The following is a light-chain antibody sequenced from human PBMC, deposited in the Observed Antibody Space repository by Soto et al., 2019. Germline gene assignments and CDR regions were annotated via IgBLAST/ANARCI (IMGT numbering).Light chain of an antibody. J-gene: IGLJ2*01. Sequence: QSALTQPASVSGSPGQSITISCTGTSSDVGGYDYVSWYQQHPGKAPKLIIYEVSNRPSGISNRFSASKSGNTASLTISGLQAEDEADYYCSSYTRSSTLVFGGGTQLTVL. CDR3: SSYTRSSTLV. CDR1: SSDVGGYDY. V-gene: IGLV2-14*01. CDR2: EVS.